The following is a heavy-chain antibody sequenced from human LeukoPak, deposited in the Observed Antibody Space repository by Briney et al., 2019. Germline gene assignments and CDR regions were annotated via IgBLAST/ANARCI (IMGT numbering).Heavy chain of an antibody. D-gene: IGHD6-13*01. Sequence: PGGPLRISCAASGFTFINYAMSWVRQAPGKGLEWVSAISGSGGSTYYADSVRGRFTISRDNSKNTLYLQMNSLRAEDTAVYYCAKAIAAPGAVDGFDLWGQGTMVAVSS. CDR3: AKAIAAPGAVDGFDL. J-gene: IGHJ3*01. V-gene: IGHV3-23*01. CDR1: GFTFINYA. CDR2: ISGSGGST.